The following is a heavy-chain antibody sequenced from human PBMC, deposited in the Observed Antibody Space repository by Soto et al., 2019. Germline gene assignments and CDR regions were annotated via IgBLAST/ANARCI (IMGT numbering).Heavy chain of an antibody. D-gene: IGHD1-1*01. CDR3: VRGPYNYNSRYFDY. Sequence: SETLSLTCTVSGGTFSGYFWTWIRQPPGKGLEWLAEINHSGITNYNPSVESRVSMSVDTSKNQFSLRLYSVTAADTAVYYCVRGPYNYNSRYFDYWGQGTLVTVS. J-gene: IGHJ4*02. CDR1: GGTFSGYF. V-gene: IGHV4-34*01. CDR2: INHSGIT.